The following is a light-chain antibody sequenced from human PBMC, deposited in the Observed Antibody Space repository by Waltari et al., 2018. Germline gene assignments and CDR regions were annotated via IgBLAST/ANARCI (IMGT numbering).Light chain of an antibody. CDR1: PSITNW. V-gene: IGKV1-5*03. J-gene: IGKJ1*01. CDR2: KAS. Sequence: DIQMPQSPSTLSASVGDRVTITCRASPSITNWLAWYQQKPGKAPKLLIYKASNLESGVPSRFSGSGSGTEFTLTISSLQPDDFATYYCQQYDNYWTFGQGTKVEIK. CDR3: QQYDNYWT.